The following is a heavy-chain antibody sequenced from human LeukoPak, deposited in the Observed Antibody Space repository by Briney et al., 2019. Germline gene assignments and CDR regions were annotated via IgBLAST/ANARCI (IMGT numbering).Heavy chain of an antibody. V-gene: IGHV1-69*13. CDR2: IIPIFGTA. J-gene: IGHJ4*02. CDR3: ARGTVGGHYYDSSGYEPNDY. CDR1: GGTFSSYA. Sequence: GASVKVSCTASGGTFSSYAISWVRQAPGQGLEWMGGIIPIFGTANYAQKFQGRVTITADESTSTAYMELSSLRSEDTAVYYCARGTVGGHYYDSSGYEPNDYWGQGTLVTVSS. D-gene: IGHD3-22*01.